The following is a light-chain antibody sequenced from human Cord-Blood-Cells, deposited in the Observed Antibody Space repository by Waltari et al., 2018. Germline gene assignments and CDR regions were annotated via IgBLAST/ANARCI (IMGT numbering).Light chain of an antibody. CDR1: QSISSW. Sequence: DIQMTPSLSPLSASVGDRVTITCPASQSISSWLAWYQQKPGKAPKLLIYKASSLESGVPSRFSGSGSGTEFTLTISSLQPDDFATYYCQQYNSYSYTFGQGTKLEIK. V-gene: IGKV1-5*03. CDR2: KAS. J-gene: IGKJ2*01. CDR3: QQYNSYSYT.